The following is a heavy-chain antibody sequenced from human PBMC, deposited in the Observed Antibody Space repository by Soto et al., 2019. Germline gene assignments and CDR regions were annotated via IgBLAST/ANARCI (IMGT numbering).Heavy chain of an antibody. CDR1: GYSFTGYG. V-gene: IGHV1-18*01. CDR2: TSAYNGNT. J-gene: IGHJ4*02. D-gene: IGHD6-19*01. Sequence: ASVKVSCKASGYSFTGYGISWVRQAPGQGLEWMGWTSAYNGNTNYAQKLQGRVTMTTDTSTSTAFVELRSLRSDDTAVYYCARDSSGWYVGYFDYWGRGTLVTVSS. CDR3: ARDSSGWYVGYFDY.